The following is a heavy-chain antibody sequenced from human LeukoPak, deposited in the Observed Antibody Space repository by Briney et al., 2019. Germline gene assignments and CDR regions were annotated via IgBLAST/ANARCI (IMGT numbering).Heavy chain of an antibody. J-gene: IGHJ3*02. CDR2: TYYRSKWYN. CDR3: ARDRRLHVTAIQSQTNDAFDI. V-gene: IGHV6-1*01. Sequence: SQTLSLTCAISGDSVSSNSAAWNWIRQSPSRGLEWLGRTYYRSKWYNDYAVSVKSRITINPDTSKNQFSLQLNSVTPEDTAVYYCARDRRLHVTAIQSQTNDAFDIWGQGTMVTVSS. CDR1: GDSVSSNSAA. D-gene: IGHD2-21*02.